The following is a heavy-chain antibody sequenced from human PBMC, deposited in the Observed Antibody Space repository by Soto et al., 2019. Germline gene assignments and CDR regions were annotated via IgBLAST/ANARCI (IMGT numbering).Heavy chain of an antibody. Sequence: GGSLRLSCASSGFTFSSYAMHLVRQAPGKGLEWVAVISYDGSNKYYADSVKGRFTVSRDNSKNTLDLQMSNLRAEDTAVYYCATVHNTSRSFDYWGQGTLVTVSS. CDR1: GFTFSSYA. CDR2: ISYDGSNK. J-gene: IGHJ4*02. D-gene: IGHD1-20*01. V-gene: IGHV3-30-3*01. CDR3: ATVHNTSRSFDY.